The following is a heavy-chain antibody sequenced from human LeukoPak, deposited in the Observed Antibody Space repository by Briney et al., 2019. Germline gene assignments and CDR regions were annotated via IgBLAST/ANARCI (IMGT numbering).Heavy chain of an antibody. D-gene: IGHD4-17*01. V-gene: IGHV2-5*01. CDR3: AHSGTVTTPHDAFDM. CDR1: GFSLSTTGVG. CDR2: IYWNDDK. Sequence: SGPTLVKPTQTLTLTCTFSGFSLSTTGVGVGWIRQPPGKALEWLALIYWNDDKRYSPSLKSRLTINKDTSKNQVVLTMTNIDPVDTATYYCAHSGTVTTPHDAFDMWDQGTMVTVSS. J-gene: IGHJ3*02.